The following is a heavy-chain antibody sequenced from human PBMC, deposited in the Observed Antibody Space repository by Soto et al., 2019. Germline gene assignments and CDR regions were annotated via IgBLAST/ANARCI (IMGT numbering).Heavy chain of an antibody. CDR2: INHSGST. D-gene: IGHD6-19*01. V-gene: IGHV4-34*01. J-gene: IGHJ4*02. CDR3: ARAPPYSSGKVRYLDY. CDR1: GGSFSGYY. Sequence: SETLSLTCAVYGGSFSGYYWSWIRQPPGKGLEWIGEINHSGSTNYNPSLKSRVTISVETSKNQFSLKLSSVTAADTAVYYCARAPPYSSGKVRYLDYWGQGTLVTVSS.